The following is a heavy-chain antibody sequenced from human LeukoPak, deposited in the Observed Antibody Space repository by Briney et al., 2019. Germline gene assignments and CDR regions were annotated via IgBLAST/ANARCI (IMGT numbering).Heavy chain of an antibody. V-gene: IGHV4-31*03. CDR1: GGSISSGGYY. D-gene: IGHD5-24*01. Sequence: PSETLSLTCTVSGGSISSGGYYWSWIRQHPGKGLEWIGYIYYSGSTYYNPSLKSRVTISVDTSKNQFSLKLSSVTAADTTVYYCPRDRRAYGDGYWGQGTLVTVSS. CDR2: IYYSGST. J-gene: IGHJ4*02. CDR3: PRDRRAYGDGY.